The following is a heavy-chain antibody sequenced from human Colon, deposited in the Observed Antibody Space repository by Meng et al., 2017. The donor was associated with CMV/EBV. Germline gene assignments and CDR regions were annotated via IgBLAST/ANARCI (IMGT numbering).Heavy chain of an antibody. CDR2: INHSGST. D-gene: IGHD6-13*01. CDR3: AGSIAAAEPYGMDV. Sequence: SETLSLTCAVYGGSFSGYYWSWIRQPPGKGLEWIGEINHSGSTNYNPSLKSRVTISVDTSKNQFSLKLSSVTAADTAVYYCAGSIAAAEPYGMDVWGQGTTVTVSS. J-gene: IGHJ6*02. CDR1: GGSFSGYY. V-gene: IGHV4-34*01.